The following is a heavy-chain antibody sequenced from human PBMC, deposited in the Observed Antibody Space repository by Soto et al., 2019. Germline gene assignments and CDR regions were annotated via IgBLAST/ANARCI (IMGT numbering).Heavy chain of an antibody. D-gene: IGHD6-13*01. CDR3: ARHIAAAEYYFDY. Sequence: PGESLKISCKGSGYSFTSYWIGWVRKMPGKGVEWMGIIYPGDSDTRYSPSFQGQVTISADKSISTAYLQWSSLKASDTAMYYWARHIAAAEYYFDYWGHGTLVTVSS. CDR1: GYSFTSYW. J-gene: IGHJ4*01. V-gene: IGHV5-51*01. CDR2: IYPGDSDT.